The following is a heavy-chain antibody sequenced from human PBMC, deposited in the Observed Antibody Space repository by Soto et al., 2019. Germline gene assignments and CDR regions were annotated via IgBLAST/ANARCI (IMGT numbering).Heavy chain of an antibody. Sequence: SETLSLTCTVSGGSMIAYYWNWMRQPPGKGLQWIGYTYYSGSATYNPSLKSRVTISVDSSKNQFSLKLDSVTPADTAVYYCARVRGTAGKRYFDYCGPGTLVTVSS. CDR1: GGSMIAYY. J-gene: IGHJ4*02. D-gene: IGHD6-13*01. CDR3: ARVRGTAGKRYFDY. V-gene: IGHV4-59*01. CDR2: TYYSGSA.